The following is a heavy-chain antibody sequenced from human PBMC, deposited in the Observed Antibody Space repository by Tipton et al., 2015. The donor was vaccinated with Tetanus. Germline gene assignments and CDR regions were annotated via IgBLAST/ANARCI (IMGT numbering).Heavy chain of an antibody. V-gene: IGHV3-21*01. J-gene: IGHJ4*02. CDR2: ITSGSRYT. Sequence: SLRLSCAASEFSFSDSSMNWVRQAPGKGLEWVSSITSGSRYTYYADSVKGRFTISRDNAKNSLYLQMNRLRADDSAVYYCASALLVQPTVYWGQGTLVLVSS. D-gene: IGHD2-8*02. CDR1: EFSFSDSS. CDR3: ASALLVQPTVY.